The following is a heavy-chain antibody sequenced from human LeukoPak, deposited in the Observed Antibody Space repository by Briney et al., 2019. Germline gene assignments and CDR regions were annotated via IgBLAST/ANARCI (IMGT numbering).Heavy chain of an antibody. Sequence: PSETLSLTCTVSGGSISSYYWNWVRQPPGKGLEWIGYIHYSGSTNYNPSLKSRVTISTDTSKNQFSLKLSSVTAADTAVYYCARSFWVYYFDYWGQGTLVTVSS. CDR1: GGSISSYY. CDR2: IHYSGST. V-gene: IGHV4-59*01. CDR3: ARSFWVYYFDY. J-gene: IGHJ4*02. D-gene: IGHD3-3*01.